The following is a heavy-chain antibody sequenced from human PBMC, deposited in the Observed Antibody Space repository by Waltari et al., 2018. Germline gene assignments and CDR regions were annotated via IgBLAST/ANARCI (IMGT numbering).Heavy chain of an antibody. V-gene: IGHV4-59*01. D-gene: IGHD2-21*02. J-gene: IGHJ4*02. Sequence: QVQLQESGPGLVKPSETLSLTCTVSGGSISSYYWSWIRQPPGKGLEWIGYIYYSGSTNYNPSLKSRVTISVDTSKNQFSLKLSSVTAADTAVYYCARAGACCGGDSAYFDYWGQGTLVTVSS. CDR1: GGSISSYY. CDR2: IYYSGST. CDR3: ARAGACCGGDSAYFDY.